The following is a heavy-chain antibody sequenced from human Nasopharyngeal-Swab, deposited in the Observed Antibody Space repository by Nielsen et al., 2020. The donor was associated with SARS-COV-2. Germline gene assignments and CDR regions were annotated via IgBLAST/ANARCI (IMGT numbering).Heavy chain of an antibody. Sequence: GGSLRLSCAASGFTFRTHAMTWVRQAPGKGLDWVSLISGSGGSPYYADSVKGRFTISRDDSKNTLYLQMNSLRAEDTAVYYCVKDGGAYFDSWGQGTLVTVSS. CDR1: GFTFRTHA. J-gene: IGHJ4*02. V-gene: IGHV3-23*01. CDR2: ISGSGGSP. D-gene: IGHD3-16*01. CDR3: VKDGGAYFDS.